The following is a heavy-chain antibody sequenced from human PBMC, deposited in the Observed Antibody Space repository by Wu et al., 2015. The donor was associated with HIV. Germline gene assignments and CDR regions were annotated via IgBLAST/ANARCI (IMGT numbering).Heavy chain of an antibody. Sequence: QVQLVQSGAEVKKPGASVKVSCKASGYTFTGYYMHWVRQAPGQGLEWMGWINPNSGGTNYAQKFQGRVTMTRDTSISTAYMELSRLRSDDTAVYYCARSPGRYYGSGSYYIFDYWGQGTLVTASS. CDR3: ARSPGRYYGSGSYYIFDY. CDR2: INPNSGGT. CDR1: GYTFTGYY. D-gene: IGHD3-10*01. V-gene: IGHV1-2*02. J-gene: IGHJ4*02.